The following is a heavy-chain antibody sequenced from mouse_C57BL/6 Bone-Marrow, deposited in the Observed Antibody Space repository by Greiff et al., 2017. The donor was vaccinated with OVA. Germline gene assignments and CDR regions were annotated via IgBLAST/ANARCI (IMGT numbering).Heavy chain of an antibody. CDR2: ISDGGSYT. CDR1: GFTFSSYA. V-gene: IGHV5-4*01. J-gene: IGHJ4*01. CDR3: ARDSSNYVRDAMDY. Sequence: EVKLMESGGGLVKPGGSLKLSCAASGFTFSSYAMSWVRQTPEKRLEWVATISDGGSYTYYPDNVKGRFTISRDNAKNNLYLQMSHLKSEDTAMYYCARDSSNYVRDAMDYWGQGTSVTVSS. D-gene: IGHD2-5*01.